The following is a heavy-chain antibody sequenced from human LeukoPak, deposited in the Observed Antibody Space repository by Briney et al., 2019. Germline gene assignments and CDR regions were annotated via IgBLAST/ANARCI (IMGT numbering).Heavy chain of an antibody. D-gene: IGHD3-22*01. CDR2: INHSGST. Sequence: NSSETLSLTCAVYGGSFSGYYWSWIRQPPGKGLEWIGEINHSGSTNYNPSLKSRVTISVDTSKDQFSLKLSSVTAADTAVYYCARGGYYDSSGNAFDIWGQGTMVTVSS. J-gene: IGHJ3*02. CDR1: GGSFSGYY. CDR3: ARGGYYDSSGNAFDI. V-gene: IGHV4-34*01.